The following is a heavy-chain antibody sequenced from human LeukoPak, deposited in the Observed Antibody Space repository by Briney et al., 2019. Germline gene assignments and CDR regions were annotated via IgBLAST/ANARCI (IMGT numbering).Heavy chain of an antibody. CDR1: GGSISSNY. D-gene: IGHD3-10*01. CDR3: ARAIWYGSGTTAFDS. V-gene: IGHV4-4*07. CDR2: IYNSGST. J-gene: IGHJ4*02. Sequence: SETLSLTCTVSGGSISSNYWSWIRQPAGKGLEWIGRIYNSGSTNYNTNYNPSLSSRATMSVDTSKKQFSLKLNSVTAADTAVYFCARAIWYGSGTTAFDSWGQGTLVTVPS.